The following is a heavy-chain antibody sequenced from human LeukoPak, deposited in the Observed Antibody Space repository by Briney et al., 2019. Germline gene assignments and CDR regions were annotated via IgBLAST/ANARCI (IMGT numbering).Heavy chain of an antibody. CDR3: ARCQLENCGMASCDVFDS. CDR2: ISFDGVEK. D-gene: IGHD2-2*01. J-gene: IGHJ4*02. Sequence: PGRPLRLSCASPGFTVSTTSMHWVRKAPGKGLEWVAVISFDGVEKRYAASVKGRLTISTDTPTNTVSLEVNCLTSTDPAINYFARCQLENCGMASCDVFDSWGQGVLVIVSS. V-gene: IGHV3-30*04. CDR1: GFTVSTTS.